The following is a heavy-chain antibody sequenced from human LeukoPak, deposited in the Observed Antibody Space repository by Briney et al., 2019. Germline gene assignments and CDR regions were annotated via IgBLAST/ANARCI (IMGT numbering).Heavy chain of an antibody. J-gene: IGHJ5*02. V-gene: IGHV3-7*01. Sequence: GGSLRLSCAASGFTISSYWMSWVRQPPGKGLEWVANIKQDGSEKYYVDSVKGRFTISRDNAKNSLYLQMNSLRAEDTAVYYCARDKGLRYFDWLANWFDPWGQGTLVTVSS. CDR1: GFTISSYW. CDR2: IKQDGSEK. CDR3: ARDKGLRYFDWLANWFDP. D-gene: IGHD3-9*01.